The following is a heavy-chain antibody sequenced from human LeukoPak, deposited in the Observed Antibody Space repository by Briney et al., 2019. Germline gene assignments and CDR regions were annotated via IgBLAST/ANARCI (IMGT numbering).Heavy chain of an antibody. CDR2: ISSSSSYI. D-gene: IGHD1-1*01. CDR3: ARDGRTGNFDK. J-gene: IGHJ4*02. V-gene: IGHV3-21*04. Sequence: GGSLRLSCAASGFMFSSYSMNWVRQAPGKGLEWVSSISSSSSYIYYADSVQGRFTISRDNAENSLYLQMNSLRAEDTAVYYCARDGRTGNFDKSGQGTLVSVSS. CDR1: GFMFSSYS.